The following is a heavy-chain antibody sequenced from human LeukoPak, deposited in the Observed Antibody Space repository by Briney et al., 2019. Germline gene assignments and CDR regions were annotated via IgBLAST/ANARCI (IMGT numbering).Heavy chain of an antibody. CDR1: GGSFSSYF. Sequence: SETLSLTCAVYGGSFSSYFWSWIRQPPGKGLEWIGEINHSGSTNCNPSLKSRVTISVDTSKNQFSLKLSSVTAADTAVYYCARVYGDSNGYPKETYFDYWAREPWSPSPQ. CDR2: INHSGST. J-gene: IGHJ4*02. V-gene: IGHV4-34*01. CDR3: ARVYGDSNGYPKETYFDY. D-gene: IGHD3-22*01.